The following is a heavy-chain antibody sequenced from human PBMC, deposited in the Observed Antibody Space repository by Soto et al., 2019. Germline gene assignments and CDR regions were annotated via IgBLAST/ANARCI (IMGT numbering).Heavy chain of an antibody. V-gene: IGHV1-24*01. CDR3: ATEGYSGYDYRAYFDY. Sequence: QVQLVQSGAEVKKPGASVKVSCKVSGYTLTELSMHWVRQAPGKGLEWMGGFDPEDGETIYAQKFRGRVTMTEDTSTDTAYMELSSLRSEDTAVYYCATEGYSGYDYRAYFDYWGQGTLVTVSS. CDR1: GYTLTELS. CDR2: FDPEDGET. J-gene: IGHJ4*02. D-gene: IGHD5-12*01.